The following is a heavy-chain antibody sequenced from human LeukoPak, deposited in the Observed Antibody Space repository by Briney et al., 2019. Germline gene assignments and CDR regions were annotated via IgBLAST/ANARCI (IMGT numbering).Heavy chain of an antibody. Sequence: GASVKVSCKASGGTFISYAISWVRQAPGQGLEWMGRIIPIFGTANYAQKSQGRVTITTDESTSTAYMELSSLRSEDTAVYYCAKDPDCSSTSCPYYFDYWGQGTLVTVSS. CDR3: AKDPDCSSTSCPYYFDY. CDR1: GGTFISYA. J-gene: IGHJ4*02. CDR2: IIPIFGTA. D-gene: IGHD2-2*01. V-gene: IGHV1-69*05.